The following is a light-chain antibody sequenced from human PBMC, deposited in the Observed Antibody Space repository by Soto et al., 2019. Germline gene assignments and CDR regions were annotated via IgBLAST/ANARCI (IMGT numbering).Light chain of an antibody. CDR2: GAF. Sequence: EIVMTQSPDILSVSPGGRATLSCRASQSVSTNLAWYQQRPGQAPRLLIYGAFTRATGGPARFSGSGSGTEFTLTINSLQSEDSAVYYCQQSNHWPPLTFGGGTKVEIK. J-gene: IGKJ4*01. CDR1: QSVSTN. CDR3: QQSNHWPPLT. V-gene: IGKV3-15*01.